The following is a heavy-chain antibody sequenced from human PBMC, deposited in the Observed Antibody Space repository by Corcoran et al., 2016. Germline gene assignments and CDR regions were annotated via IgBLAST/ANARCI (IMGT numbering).Heavy chain of an antibody. Sequence: EVQLVESGGGLVQPGGSLRLSCAASGFTFSSYSMNWVRQAPGKGLEWVSYISSSSSTIYYADSVKGRFTISRDNAKNSLYLQMNSLRAEDTAVYYCARDDGNNWFDPWGQGTLVTVSS. CDR3: ARDDGNNWFDP. CDR2: ISSSSSTI. J-gene: IGHJ5*02. CDR1: GFTFSSYS. V-gene: IGHV3-48*04.